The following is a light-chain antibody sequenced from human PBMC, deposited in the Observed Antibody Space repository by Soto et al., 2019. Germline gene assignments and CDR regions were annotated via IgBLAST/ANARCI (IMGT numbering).Light chain of an antibody. Sequence: DIQMTQSPSSLSASVGDRVTITCRASQSVKTYLNWYQQKPGKAPKALIYAVSSLQSGVPSRFSGSGSGTDFTLTVSGLQPADFATYYCQQSYSHPLTFGGGTTVEV. V-gene: IGKV1-39*01. CDR2: AVS. J-gene: IGKJ4*01. CDR3: QQSYSHPLT. CDR1: QSVKTY.